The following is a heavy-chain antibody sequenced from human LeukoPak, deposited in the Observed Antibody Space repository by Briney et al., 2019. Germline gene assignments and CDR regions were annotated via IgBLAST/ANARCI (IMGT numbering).Heavy chain of an antibody. CDR3: AKGDSSRWDY. V-gene: IGHV1-18*01. J-gene: IGHJ4*02. CDR2: ISAYNGNT. CDR1: GYTFTSYG. D-gene: IGHD6-13*01. Sequence: GASVKVSCKASGYTFTSYGISWVRQAPGQGLEWMGWISAYNGNTNYAQKLQGRVTMTTDTSTSTVYMELRSLTSDDTAVYFCAKGDSSRWDYWGQGTLVTVSS.